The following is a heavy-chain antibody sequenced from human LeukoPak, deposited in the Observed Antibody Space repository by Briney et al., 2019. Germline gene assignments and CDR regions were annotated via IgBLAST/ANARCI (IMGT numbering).Heavy chain of an antibody. J-gene: IGHJ4*02. CDR2: ISGCGGST. CDR1: GFTFYRYW. Sequence: PGGSLRLSCAASGFTFYRYWMSWVRQAPGKGREWVSAISGCGGSTYYADSVKGRFTISRDNSKNTLYLQMNSLRAEDTAVYYCAKDKKQWQSDYWGQGTLVTVSS. CDR3: AKDKKQWQSDY. V-gene: IGHV3-23*01. D-gene: IGHD6-19*01.